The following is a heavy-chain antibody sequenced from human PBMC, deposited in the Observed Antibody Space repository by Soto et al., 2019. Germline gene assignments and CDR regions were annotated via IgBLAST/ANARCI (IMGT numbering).Heavy chain of an antibody. D-gene: IGHD2-15*01. J-gene: IGHJ6*02. CDR3: ARAESGYCSGGSCYQPIYGMDV. V-gene: IGHV4-31*03. CDR2: IYYSGST. Sequence: SETLSLTCTVSGGSISSGGYYWSWIRQHPGKGLEWIGYIYYSGSTYYNPSLKSRVTISVDTSKNQFSLKLSSVTAADTAVYYCARAESGYCSGGSCYQPIYGMDVWGQGTTVTVSS. CDR1: GGSISSGGYY.